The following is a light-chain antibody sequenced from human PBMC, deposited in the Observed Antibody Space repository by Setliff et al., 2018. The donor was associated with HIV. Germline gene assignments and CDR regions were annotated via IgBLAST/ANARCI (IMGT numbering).Light chain of an antibody. J-gene: IGLJ2*01. CDR3: NSFTSSSAYVL. Sequence: QSVLTQPASVSGAPGQSITISCTGTSSDVGGYKYVSWYQQYPGKAPKLIIYEVTNRPSGVSNRFSGSKSGNTASLTISGPQAEDEADYYCNSFTSSSAYVLFGGGTK. CDR2: EVT. V-gene: IGLV2-14*01. CDR1: SSDVGGYKY.